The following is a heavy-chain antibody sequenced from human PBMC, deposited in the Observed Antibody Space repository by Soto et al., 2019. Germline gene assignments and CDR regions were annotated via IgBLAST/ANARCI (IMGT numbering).Heavy chain of an antibody. D-gene: IGHD6-19*01. J-gene: IGHJ4*02. CDR3: ARETGLRSSGWSYDFDF. V-gene: IGHV3-48*02. CDR1: GFTLSSYS. CDR2: ISGSGGTI. Sequence: EVQLVESGGGMVQPGGSLRVSCAASGFTLSSYSMHWVRQAPGKWLEWVSYISGSGGTIYYADSVKGRFTISRENAKNALSVQMNSLRDEDTAVYFCARETGLRSSGWSYDFDFWGQGTRVTVSS.